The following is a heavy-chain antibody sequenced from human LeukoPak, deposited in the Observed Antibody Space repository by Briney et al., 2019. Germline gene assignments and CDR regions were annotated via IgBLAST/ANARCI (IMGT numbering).Heavy chain of an antibody. CDR3: ASPFGESGWFDP. CDR2: FSSSGTT. D-gene: IGHD3-10*01. J-gene: IGHJ5*02. V-gene: IGHV4-4*07. Sequence: SETLSLTCSVSGDSISYFYWSWIRQAAGKGLEWIGRFSSSGTTDYNASLKSRVTMSVDTSKNQLSLKVISVTAADTAVYYCASPFGESGWFDPWGQGTLVTVSS. CDR1: GDSISYFY.